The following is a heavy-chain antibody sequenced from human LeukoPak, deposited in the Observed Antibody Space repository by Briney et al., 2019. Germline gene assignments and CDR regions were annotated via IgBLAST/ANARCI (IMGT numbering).Heavy chain of an antibody. D-gene: IGHD6-13*01. Sequence: RESLKISCKGSGYSFTSYWIGWVRQMPGEGLEWMGIIYPGDSDTRYSPSFQGQVTISADKSISTAYLQWSSLKASDTAMYYCARRPSGGSSWYYFDYWGQGTLVTVSS. CDR3: ARRPSGGSSWYYFDY. CDR1: GYSFTSYW. CDR2: IYPGDSDT. J-gene: IGHJ4*02. V-gene: IGHV5-51*01.